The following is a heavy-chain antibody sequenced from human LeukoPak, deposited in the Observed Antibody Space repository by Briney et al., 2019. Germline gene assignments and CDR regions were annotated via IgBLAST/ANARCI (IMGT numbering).Heavy chain of an antibody. CDR3: ARLVYDWNDGGPFDY. CDR2: INPDGRTT. D-gene: IGHD1-20*01. Sequence: PGGSLRLSCAASGFTFSSYWMHWVRQAPGKGLVWVSRINPDGRTTTYADSVKGRFTISRDNAENTLYLQMNSLRAEDTAVYYCARLVYDWNDGGPFDYWGQGTLVTVSS. J-gene: IGHJ4*02. V-gene: IGHV3-74*01. CDR1: GFTFSSYW.